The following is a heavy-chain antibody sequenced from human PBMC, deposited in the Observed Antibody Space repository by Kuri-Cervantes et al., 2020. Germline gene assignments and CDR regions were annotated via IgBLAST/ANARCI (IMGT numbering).Heavy chain of an antibody. V-gene: IGHV3-23*01. D-gene: IGHD1-26*01. CDR2: ISGSGGST. CDR3: ARGQWELLLGDY. Sequence: GGSLRLSCAASGFTFSSYAMSWVRQAPGKGLEWVSAISGSGGSTYYADSVKGRFTISRDNSKNTLSLQMNSLRSEDTAVYYCARGQWELLLGDYWGQGTLVTVSS. J-gene: IGHJ4*02. CDR1: GFTFSSYA.